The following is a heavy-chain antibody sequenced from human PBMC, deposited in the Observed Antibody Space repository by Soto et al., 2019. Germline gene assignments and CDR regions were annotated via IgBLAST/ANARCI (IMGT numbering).Heavy chain of an antibody. J-gene: IGHJ4*02. Sequence: PSETLSLTCTVSGGSISSSSYYWGWIRQPPGKGLEWIGSIYYSGSTYYNPSLKSRVTISVDTSKNQFSLKLSSVTAADTAVYYCARVRTGCFDYWGQGTLVTVSS. D-gene: IGHD3-10*01. CDR2: IYYSGST. CDR3: ARVRTGCFDY. V-gene: IGHV4-39*01. CDR1: GGSISSSSYY.